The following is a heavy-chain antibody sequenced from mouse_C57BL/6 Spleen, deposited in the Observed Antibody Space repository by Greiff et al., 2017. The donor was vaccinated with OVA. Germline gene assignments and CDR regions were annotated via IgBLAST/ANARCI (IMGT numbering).Heavy chain of an antibody. CDR1: GYSITSDY. CDR3: ARGGYFDD. CDR2: ISYSGST. V-gene: IGHV3-8*01. Sequence: EVQLVESGPGLAKPSQTLSLTCSVSGYSITSDYWTWIRQFPGNKLEYMGYISYSGSTYYNPSLKSRLSNTRDTSKNQYYRQLKAEATEDTATDNGARGGYFDDWGQGTTVTVSS. J-gene: IGHJ2*01.